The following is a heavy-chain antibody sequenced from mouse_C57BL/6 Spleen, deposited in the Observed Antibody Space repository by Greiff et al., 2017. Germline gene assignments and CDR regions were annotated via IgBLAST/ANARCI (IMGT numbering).Heavy chain of an antibody. V-gene: IGHV5S21*01. CDR3: ESTCGTIGHGDY. Sequence: EVLLVESGAGLVKPGGSLKLSCAASGFTFSSYAMSWVRQTPEKRLEWVAYISRGGDYINYADNVKGRFTISIDNARNTRYLQMSSRKSEDTAMYYGESTCGTIGHGDYWGQGTSVTVSS. CDR2: ISRGGDYI. J-gene: IGHJ4*01. D-gene: IGHD4-1*01. CDR1: GFTFSSYA.